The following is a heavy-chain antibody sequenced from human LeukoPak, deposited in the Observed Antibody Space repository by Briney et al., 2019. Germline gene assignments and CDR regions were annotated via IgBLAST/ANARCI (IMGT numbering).Heavy chain of an antibody. Sequence: GGSLRLSCAASGFTFTNYWMSWVRQAPGKGLELVANIKQDRSEKYYVDSVKGRFTISRDNSKNTLYLQMNSLRAEDTAVYYCAKDRSHYYDSSGYPDYWGQGTLVTVSS. V-gene: IGHV3-7*01. D-gene: IGHD3-22*01. CDR2: IKQDRSEK. CDR3: AKDRSHYYDSSGYPDY. J-gene: IGHJ4*02. CDR1: GFTFTNYW.